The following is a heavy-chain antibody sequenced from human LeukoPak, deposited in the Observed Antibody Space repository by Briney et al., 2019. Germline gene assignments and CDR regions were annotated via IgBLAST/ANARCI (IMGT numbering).Heavy chain of an antibody. CDR2: IDPTDSYT. CDR3: ARPAIESAAGNFAY. CDR1: GYSFTSYW. V-gene: IGHV5-10-1*01. J-gene: IGHJ4*02. Sequence: GESLKISFKASGYSFTSYWISWVRQMPGKGLEWMGRIDPTDSYTNYSPSFQGHVTISADKSINTAYLQWSSLKASDTAIYYCARPAIESAAGNFAYWGQGTLVTVSS. D-gene: IGHD6-13*01.